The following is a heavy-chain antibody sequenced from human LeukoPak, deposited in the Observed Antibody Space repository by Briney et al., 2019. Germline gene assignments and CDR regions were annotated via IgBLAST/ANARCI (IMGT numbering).Heavy chain of an antibody. D-gene: IGHD7-27*01. CDR1: GFTFSGFA. Sequence: GGSLRLSCAASGFTFSGFAMSWVRRTPGKGLEWLIYISGSGYSIYYEDSVMGRFTVSRDKDKNSLYLQMNSLRAEDTAVYYCAKVALGYWYFDFWGRGTLVTVSS. CDR3: AKVALGYWYFDF. CDR2: ISGSGYSI. V-gene: IGHV3-11*01. J-gene: IGHJ2*01.